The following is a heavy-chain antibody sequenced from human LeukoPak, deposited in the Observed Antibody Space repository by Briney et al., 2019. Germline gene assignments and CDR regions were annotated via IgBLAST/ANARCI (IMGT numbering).Heavy chain of an antibody. V-gene: IGHV3-23*01. Sequence: GGSLRLSCAASGFTFSSYAMSWVRQAPGKGLEWVSAISGSGGSTYYADSVKGRFTISRDNAKNSLYLQMNSLRAEDTAVYYCLTAMVKGGDYWGQGTLVTVSS. J-gene: IGHJ4*02. CDR2: ISGSGGST. CDR3: LTAMVKGGDY. CDR1: GFTFSSYA. D-gene: IGHD5-18*01.